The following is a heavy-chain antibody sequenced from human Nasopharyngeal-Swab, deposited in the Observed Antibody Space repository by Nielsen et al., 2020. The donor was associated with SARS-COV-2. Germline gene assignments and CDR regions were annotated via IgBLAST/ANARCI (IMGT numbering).Heavy chain of an antibody. V-gene: IGHV4-59*01. Sequence: SETLSLTCTVSGGSISNYYWNWIRQPPGKGLEWIGYTYSSGNNNYNTSPKSRVTISLHTSQKQLSLKLNSVTAAETAVYYCARGAGGDDVYNHYGLDVWGQGTTVTVSS. CDR1: GGSISNYY. CDR3: ARGAGGDDVYNHYGLDV. D-gene: IGHD2-21*02. J-gene: IGHJ6*02. CDR2: TYSSGNN.